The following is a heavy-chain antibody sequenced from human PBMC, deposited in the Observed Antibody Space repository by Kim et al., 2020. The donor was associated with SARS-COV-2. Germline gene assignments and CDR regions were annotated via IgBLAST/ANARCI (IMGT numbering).Heavy chain of an antibody. J-gene: IGHJ4*02. D-gene: IGHD6-19*01. Sequence: YYTPSLKSRVTISVDPSKNQFSLKLSSVTAADTAVYYCARHVSSGWYVIRWGQGTLVTVSS. V-gene: IGHV4-39*01. CDR3: ARHVSSGWYVIR.